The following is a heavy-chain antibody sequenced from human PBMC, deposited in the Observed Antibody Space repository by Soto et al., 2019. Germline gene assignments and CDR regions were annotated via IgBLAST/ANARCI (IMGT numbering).Heavy chain of an antibody. V-gene: IGHV4-61*01. CDR3: ATRGNYGGNLRDYYFDY. CDR2: IYYSGST. Sequence: SETLSLTCTVSGGSVSSGSYYWSWIRQPPGKGLEWIGYIYYSGSTNYNPSLKSRVTISVDTSKNQFSLKLSSVTAADTAVYYCATRGNYGGNLRDYYFDYWGQGTLVTVSS. J-gene: IGHJ4*02. CDR1: GGSVSSGSYY. D-gene: IGHD4-17*01.